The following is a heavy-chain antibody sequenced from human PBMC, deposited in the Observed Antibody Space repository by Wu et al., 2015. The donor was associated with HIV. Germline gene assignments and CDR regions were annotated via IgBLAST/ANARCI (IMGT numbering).Heavy chain of an antibody. CDR3: ASRRSEGTRXTSASGLAGRWLYRVSGYYG. J-gene: IGHJ6*01. D-gene: IGHD3-10*01. CDR2: INPSGGST. Sequence: QVQLVQSGAEVKKPGASVKVSCKASGYTFTSYYMHWVRQAPGQGLEWMGIINPSGGSTSYAQKFQGRVTMTRDTSTSTVYMELSSLRSDDTAVYYCASRRSEGTRXTSASGLAGRWLYRVSGYYG. CDR1: GYTFTSYY. V-gene: IGHV1-46*01.